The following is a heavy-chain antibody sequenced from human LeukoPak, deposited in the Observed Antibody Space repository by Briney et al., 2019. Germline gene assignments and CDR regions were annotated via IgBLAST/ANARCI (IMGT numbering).Heavy chain of an antibody. J-gene: IGHJ6*02. CDR2: IKTKTDGGTT. V-gene: IGHV3-15*07. Sequence: KPGGSLRLSCAASGFTFSSYSMHWVRQAPGKGLEWVGRIKTKTDGGTTDYAAPVKGRFTISRDDSKNTLYLQMNNLKTEDTAVYYCTTKGAGIAVAGTSMDVWGQGTTVTVSS. D-gene: IGHD6-19*01. CDR3: TTKGAGIAVAGTSMDV. CDR1: GFTFSSYS.